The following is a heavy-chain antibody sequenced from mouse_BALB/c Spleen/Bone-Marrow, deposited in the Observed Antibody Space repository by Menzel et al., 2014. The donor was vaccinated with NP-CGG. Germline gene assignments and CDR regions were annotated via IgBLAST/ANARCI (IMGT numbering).Heavy chain of an antibody. CDR2: IDPANGNT. CDR3: ARYGNYCYAMDY. CDR1: GFNIKDTY. V-gene: IGHV14-3*02. J-gene: IGHJ4*01. D-gene: IGHD2-1*01. Sequence: EVKVEESGAELVKPGASAKLSCTASGFNIKDTYMHWVKQRPEQGLEWIGRIDPANGNTKYDPKFQGKATITADTSSNTAYLQLSSLTSEDTAVYYCARYGNYCYAMDYWGQGTSVTVSS.